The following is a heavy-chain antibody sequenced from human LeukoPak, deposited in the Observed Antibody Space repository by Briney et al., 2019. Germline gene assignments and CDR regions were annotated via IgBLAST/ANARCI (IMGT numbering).Heavy chain of an antibody. V-gene: IGHV3-7*04. Sequence: GGSLRLSCVASGFPFSSYWMTWVRQAPGKGLEWVANIKQDGSKKSYVDSVKGRFTISRDNAKKSLYLQMNSLRAEDTAIYYCTRVGYIDEGIDYWGQGTLVTVSS. CDR1: GFPFSSYW. CDR2: IKQDGSKK. CDR3: TRVGYIDEGIDY. D-gene: IGHD5-24*01. J-gene: IGHJ4*02.